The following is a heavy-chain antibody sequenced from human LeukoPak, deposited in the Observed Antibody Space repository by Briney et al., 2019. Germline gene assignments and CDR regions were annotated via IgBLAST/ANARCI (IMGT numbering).Heavy chain of an antibody. D-gene: IGHD2-2*01. CDR3: ASTPSYCSSTSCPVPYYYYMDV. CDR2: IIPIFGTA. J-gene: IGHJ6*03. V-gene: IGHV1-69*05. Sequence: SVKVSCKASGYTFTSYYMHWVRQAPGQGLEWMGGIIPIFGTANYAQKFQGRVTITTDESTSTAYMELSSLRSEDTAVYYCASTPSYCSSTSCPVPYYYYMDVWGKGTTVTVSS. CDR1: GYTFTSYY.